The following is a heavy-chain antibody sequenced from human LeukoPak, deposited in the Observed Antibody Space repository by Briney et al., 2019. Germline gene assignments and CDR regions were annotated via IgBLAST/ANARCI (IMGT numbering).Heavy chain of an antibody. V-gene: IGHV1-2*02. CDR3: ALIAPRQKSYFDY. Sequence: ASVKVSCKASGYTFTGYYMHWVRQAPGQGLEWMGWINPNSGGTNYAQKFQGRVTMTRDTSISTAYMELSRLRSDDTAVYYCALIAPRQKSYFDYWGQGTLVTVSS. CDR1: GYTFTGYY. CDR2: INPNSGGT. J-gene: IGHJ4*02. D-gene: IGHD6-6*01.